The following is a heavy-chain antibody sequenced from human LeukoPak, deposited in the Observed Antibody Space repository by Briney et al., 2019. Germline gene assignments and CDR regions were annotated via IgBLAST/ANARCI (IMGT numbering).Heavy chain of an antibody. J-gene: IGHJ4*02. D-gene: IGHD2/OR15-2a*01. CDR3: ARPSSIVIVPTALQRSLDY. CDR1: GFTFRNYA. Sequence: GGSLRLSCTASGFTFRNYAMTWVRQAPGKGLEWVSTISGSGGTTYYADSVQGRLSISRDNSKNTLSLQMNSLRAEDTAVYYCARPSSIVIVPTALQRSLDYWGQGALVTVSS. CDR2: ISGSGGTT. V-gene: IGHV3-23*01.